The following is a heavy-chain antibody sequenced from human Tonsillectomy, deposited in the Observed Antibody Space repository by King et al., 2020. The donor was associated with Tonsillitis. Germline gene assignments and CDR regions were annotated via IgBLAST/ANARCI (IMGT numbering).Heavy chain of an antibody. CDR1: GYSFTSYW. CDR3: ARSLVTTVTPPDY. V-gene: IGHV5-51*01. Sequence: VQLVESGAEVKKPGESLKISCKGSGYSFTSYWIGWVRQMPGKGLEWMGIIYPGDSDTRYSPSFQGQVTISADKSISTAYLQWSRLKASDTAMYYCARSLVTTVTPPDYWGQGTLVTVSS. J-gene: IGHJ4*02. D-gene: IGHD4-17*01. CDR2: IYPGDSDT.